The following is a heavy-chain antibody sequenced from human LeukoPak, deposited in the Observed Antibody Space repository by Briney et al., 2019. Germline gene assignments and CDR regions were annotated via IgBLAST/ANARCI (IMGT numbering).Heavy chain of an antibody. Sequence: GGSLRLSCAASGFTFSSYGMDWVRQAPGKGLEWVAVISYDGSNKYYADSVKGRFTISRDNSKNTLYLQMNSLRAEDTAVYYCAKDPAVGAAAGQFDYWGQGTLVTVSS. J-gene: IGHJ4*02. D-gene: IGHD6-13*01. CDR3: AKDPAVGAAAGQFDY. CDR1: GFTFSSYG. CDR2: ISYDGSNK. V-gene: IGHV3-30*18.